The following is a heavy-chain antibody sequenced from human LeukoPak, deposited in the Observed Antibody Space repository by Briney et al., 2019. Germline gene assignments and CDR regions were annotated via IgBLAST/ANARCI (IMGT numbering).Heavy chain of an antibody. J-gene: IGHJ4*02. CDR3: ARETRELPDY. D-gene: IGHD1-26*01. Sequence: PSETLSLTCTVSGGSINSYYWSWIRQPPGKGLEWIGYIYYSGSTNYNPSLKSRVTISVDTSKNQFSLKLSSVTAADTAVYYCARETRELPDYWGQGTLVTVSS. V-gene: IGHV4-59*01. CDR2: IYYSGST. CDR1: GGSINSYY.